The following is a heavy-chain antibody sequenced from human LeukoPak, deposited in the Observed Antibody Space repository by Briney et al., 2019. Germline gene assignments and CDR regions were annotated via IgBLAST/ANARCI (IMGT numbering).Heavy chain of an antibody. CDR1: GFTFSSYE. CDR3: ARGYGDYVTAFDI. V-gene: IGHV3-53*01. J-gene: IGHJ3*02. Sequence: GGSLRLSCAASGFTFSSYEMNWVRQAPGKGLEWVSVIYSGGSTYYADSVKGRFTISRDNSKNTLYLQMNSLRAEDTAVYYCARGYGDYVTAFDIWGQGTMVTVSS. CDR2: IYSGGST. D-gene: IGHD4-17*01.